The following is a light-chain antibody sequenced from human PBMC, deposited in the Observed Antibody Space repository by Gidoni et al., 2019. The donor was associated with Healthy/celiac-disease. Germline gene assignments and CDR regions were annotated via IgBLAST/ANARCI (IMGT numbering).Light chain of an antibody. J-gene: IGKJ2*01. CDR1: QSVSSY. Sequence: EIVLTQSPATLSLFPGERATLSCRASQSVSSYLACYQQKPGQAPRLLIYDASNRATGIPARFSGSGSGTDFTLTISSLEPEDFAVYYCQQRSNWPPGPMYTFGQGTKLEIK. CDR2: DAS. CDR3: QQRSNWPPGPMYT. V-gene: IGKV3-11*01.